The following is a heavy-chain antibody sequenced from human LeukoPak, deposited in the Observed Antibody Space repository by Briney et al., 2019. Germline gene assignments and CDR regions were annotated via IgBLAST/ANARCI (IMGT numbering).Heavy chain of an antibody. CDR3: ARGWDIVLVVYAYMDV. CDR1: GFTFSSYS. V-gene: IGHV3-21*01. J-gene: IGHJ6*03. D-gene: IGHD2-8*02. CDR2: ISSSSSYI. Sequence: GGSLRLSCAASGFTFSSYSMNWVRQAPGKGLEWVSSISSSSSYIYYADSVKGRFTISRDNAKNSLYLQMNSPRAEDTAVYYCARGWDIVLVVYAYMDVWGKGTTVTVSS.